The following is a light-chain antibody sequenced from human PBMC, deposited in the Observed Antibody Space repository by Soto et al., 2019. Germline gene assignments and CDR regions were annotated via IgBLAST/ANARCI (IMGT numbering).Light chain of an antibody. CDR3: QQYNSYPWT. CDR2: KAS. J-gene: IGKJ1*01. V-gene: IGKV1-5*03. CDR1: QTVNTY. Sequence: DIQMTQSPSSLSASIGDRVTITCRASQTVNTYLHWYQQKPGKAPKLLIYKASTLESGVPSNFSGSGSGTEFTLTISSLQPEDFATYYCQQYNSYPWTFGQGTKVDIK.